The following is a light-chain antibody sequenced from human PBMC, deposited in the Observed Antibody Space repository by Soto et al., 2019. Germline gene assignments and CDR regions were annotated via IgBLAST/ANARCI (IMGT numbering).Light chain of an antibody. CDR2: GVT. J-gene: IGLJ1*01. Sequence: QSALTQPASVSGSPGQSITISCTGSGSDIGAYNYVSWYQQHPGKAPKILIHGVTRRPSGVSSRFSASKSAYTASLTISGLQAEDEANYYCSSFTTSYFYVFGPGTQLTVL. CDR1: GSDIGAYNY. V-gene: IGLV2-14*01. CDR3: SSFTTSYFYV.